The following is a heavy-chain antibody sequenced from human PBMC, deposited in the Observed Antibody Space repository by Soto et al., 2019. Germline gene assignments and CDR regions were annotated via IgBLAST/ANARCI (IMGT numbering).Heavy chain of an antibody. J-gene: IGHJ5*02. D-gene: IGHD3-9*01. CDR1: GGSFSDYSWN. Sequence: SETLSLTCAVYGGSFSDYSWNWNWIRQPPGKGLEWIGEINHSGSTNYNPSLKSRVTISVDTSKNQFSLKLSSVTAADTAVYYCARGSFHYDILTGYCSNWFDPWGQGTLVTVS. CDR3: ARGSFHYDILTGYCSNWFDP. CDR2: INHSGST. V-gene: IGHV4-34*01.